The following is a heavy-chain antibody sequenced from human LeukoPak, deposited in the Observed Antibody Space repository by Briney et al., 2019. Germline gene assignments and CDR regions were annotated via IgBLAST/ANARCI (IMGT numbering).Heavy chain of an antibody. CDR3: ARHNIRLHLFDYYYYGMDV. V-gene: IGHV5-51*01. Sequence: KPGESLKISCKGSGYSFTSYWIGWVRQMPGKGLEWMGIIYPGDSDTRYSPSFQGQVTISADKSISTAYLQWSSLKASDTAMYYCARHNIRLHLFDYYYYGMDVWGQGTTVTVSS. D-gene: IGHD4-11*01. J-gene: IGHJ6*02. CDR1: GYSFTSYW. CDR2: IYPGDSDT.